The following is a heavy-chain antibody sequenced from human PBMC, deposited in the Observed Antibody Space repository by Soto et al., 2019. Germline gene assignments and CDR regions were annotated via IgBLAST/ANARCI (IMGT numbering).Heavy chain of an antibody. CDR3: ARDQFLTDSIVGQAYGMVV. CDR1: GDSLSSNTAA. D-gene: IGHD2-21*01. J-gene: IGHJ6*02. V-gene: IGHV6-1*01. CDR2: AYYRSKWYI. Sequence: SQTLSLTCVSSGDSLSSNTAAWNWIRQSPTRGLEWLGRAYYRSKWYIDYEESVKSRVTINPDTSRNQISLQLNSVTPEHTAVYYCARDQFLTDSIVGQAYGMVVWCPGIKVTVFS.